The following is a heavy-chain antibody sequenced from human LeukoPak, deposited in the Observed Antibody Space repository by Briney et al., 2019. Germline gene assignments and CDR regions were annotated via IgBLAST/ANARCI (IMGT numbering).Heavy chain of an antibody. J-gene: IGHJ4*02. CDR3: ARLCSFLEWLCPPFDY. D-gene: IGHD3-3*01. CDR2: IYHSGST. CDR1: GYSIGSGYY. V-gene: IGHV4-38-2*01. Sequence: SETLSLTCAVSGYSIGSGYYWCWIRQPPGKGLEWIGSIYHSGSTYYNPSLKSRVTISVDTSKNQFSLKLSSVTAADTAVCYCARLCSFLEWLCPPFDYWGQGTLVTVSS.